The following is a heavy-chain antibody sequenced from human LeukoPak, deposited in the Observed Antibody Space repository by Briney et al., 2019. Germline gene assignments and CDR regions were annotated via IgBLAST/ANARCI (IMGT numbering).Heavy chain of an antibody. CDR2: INPNTGDT. CDR3: ARRHDICGTDCYLIDY. D-gene: IGHD2-21*02. Sequence: GASVKDSCQASGYTFTGYYMHWVRHAPGQGLEWMGWINPNTGDTNYAQKFEGRVTMTRDTSITTAYMDLSRLKSDDTAVYYCARRHDICGTDCYLIDYWGQGALVTVSS. CDR1: GYTFTGYY. J-gene: IGHJ4*02. V-gene: IGHV1-2*02.